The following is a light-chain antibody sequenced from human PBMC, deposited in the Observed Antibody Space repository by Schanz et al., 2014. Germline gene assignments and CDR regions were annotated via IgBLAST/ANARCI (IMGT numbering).Light chain of an antibody. CDR1: SSDVGGYNY. Sequence: QSALTQPASVSGSPGQSITISCTGTSSDVGGYNYVSWYQQHPGKAPKLIIYDVSNRPSGVSNRFSGSRSGNTASLTISDLQAEDEADYYCSSFTTSSAPGVFGGGTKVTVL. CDR3: SSFTTSSAPGV. CDR2: DVS. V-gene: IGLV2-14*01. J-gene: IGLJ3*02.